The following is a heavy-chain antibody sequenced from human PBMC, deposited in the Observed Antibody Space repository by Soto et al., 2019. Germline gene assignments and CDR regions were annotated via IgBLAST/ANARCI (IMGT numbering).Heavy chain of an antibody. J-gene: IGHJ5*02. CDR3: ARCSLVVVPAPGFDP. CDR2: ISGSGGST. CDR1: GFTFSSYA. D-gene: IGHD2-2*01. Sequence: PGGSLRLSCAASGFTFSSYAMSWVRQAPGKGLEWVSGISGSGGSTYYADSVKGRFTISRDNSKNTLYLQMNSLSAADTALYYCARCSLVVVPAPGFDPWGRGTLVTVSS. V-gene: IGHV3-23*01.